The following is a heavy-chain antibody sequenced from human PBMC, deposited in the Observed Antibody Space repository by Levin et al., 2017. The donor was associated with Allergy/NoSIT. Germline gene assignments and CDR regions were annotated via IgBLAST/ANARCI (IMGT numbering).Heavy chain of an antibody. Sequence: GESLKISCAASGFTFSSYAMNWVRQSPGKGLEWVSTISGSGGNTYYADSVKGRFTISRDNSKNTLYLQMNSLRAEDTAIYYCAKGGKRGFSTYYFDYWGQGTLVIVSS. CDR3: AKGGKRGFSTYYFDY. V-gene: IGHV3-23*01. D-gene: IGHD3-10*01. CDR1: GFTFSSYA. J-gene: IGHJ4*02. CDR2: ISGSGGNT.